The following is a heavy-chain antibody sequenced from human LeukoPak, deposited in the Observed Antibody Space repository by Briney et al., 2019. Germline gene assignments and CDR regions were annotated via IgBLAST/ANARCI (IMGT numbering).Heavy chain of an antibody. CDR3: ASISYSSSREFDY. CDR1: GFTFSSYW. Sequence: PGGSLRLSCAASGFTFSSYWMHWVRQAPGKGLVWVSRINSDGSSTSYADSVKGRFTISRDNAKNTLYLQMNSLRAEDTAVYYCASISYSSSREFDYWGQGTLVTVSS. V-gene: IGHV3-74*01. D-gene: IGHD6-13*01. J-gene: IGHJ4*02. CDR2: INSDGSST.